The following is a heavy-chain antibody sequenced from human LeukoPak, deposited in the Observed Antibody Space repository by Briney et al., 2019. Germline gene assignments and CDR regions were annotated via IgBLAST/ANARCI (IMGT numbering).Heavy chain of an antibody. CDR1: GFTFSRYS. V-gene: IGHV3-21*01. J-gene: IGHJ4*02. CDR2: ISSRSSSI. D-gene: IGHD2-21*01. CDR3: ARDVVDWAYFDY. Sequence: PGGSLRLSCAASGFTFSRYSMNWVRQAPGKGLEWVSSISSRSSSIYYADSVKGRFTISRDNAKNSLYLQMNSLRAEDTAVYYCARDVVDWAYFDYWGQGTLVTVSS.